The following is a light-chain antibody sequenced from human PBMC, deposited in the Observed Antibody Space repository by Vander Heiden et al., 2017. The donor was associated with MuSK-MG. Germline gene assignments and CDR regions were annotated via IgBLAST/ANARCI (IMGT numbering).Light chain of an antibody. V-gene: IGLV3-21*04. Sequence: PGKTARITCGGNIIGSKSVHWYQQKPGQAPVLVIYYDSDRPSGIPERFSGSNSGNTATLTISRVESGDEADYYCQVWDSSSDPHAVFGGGTQLTVL. J-gene: IGLJ7*01. CDR1: IIGSKS. CDR3: QVWDSSSDPHAV. CDR2: YDS.